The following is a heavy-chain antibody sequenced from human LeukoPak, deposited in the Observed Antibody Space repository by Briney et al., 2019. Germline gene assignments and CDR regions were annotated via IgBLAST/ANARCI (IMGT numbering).Heavy chain of an antibody. J-gene: IGHJ3*02. D-gene: IGHD3-9*01. V-gene: IGHV4-4*07. CDR2: ISTSGST. Sequence: TPETLSLTCTVSGGSISSYYRSWIRQPAGKGLEWIGRISTSGSTNYHPSLKSRVTMSVDTSKNQFSLNLSSVTAADTAVYYCASGYYDILTGYSGSAFDIWGQGTMVTVSS. CDR3: ASGYYDILTGYSGSAFDI. CDR1: GGSISSYY.